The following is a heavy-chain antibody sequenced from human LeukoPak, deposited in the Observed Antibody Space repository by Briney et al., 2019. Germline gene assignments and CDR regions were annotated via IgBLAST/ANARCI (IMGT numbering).Heavy chain of an antibody. CDR2: INSDGSST. V-gene: IGHV3-74*01. Sequence: GVSLRRSGSASGFTCSSYWMHWVRQAPGKGLVGFSRINSDGSSTSYADSVKGRFTISRDHAQNTLYLQMNSLRAEDTAVYYCARDTYDFWSGYYYFDYWGQGTLVTVSS. CDR1: GFTCSSYW. J-gene: IGHJ4*02. D-gene: IGHD3-3*01. CDR3: ARDTYDFWSGYYYFDY.